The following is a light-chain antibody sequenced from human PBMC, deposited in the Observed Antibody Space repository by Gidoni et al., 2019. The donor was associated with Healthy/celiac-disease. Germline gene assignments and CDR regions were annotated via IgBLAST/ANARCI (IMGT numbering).Light chain of an antibody. J-gene: IGLJ2*01. CDR1: SSDVGGYNY. CDR3: SSYTSSSTLGV. V-gene: IGLV2-14*01. CDR2: DVS. Sequence: QSALTQPASVSGSPGQSITISCTGTSSDVGGYNYVSWYQQHPGKAPNLMIYDVSHRPSGVSNRFSGSKSGNTASLTISGLQAEDEADYYCSSYTSSSTLGVFGGGTKLTVL.